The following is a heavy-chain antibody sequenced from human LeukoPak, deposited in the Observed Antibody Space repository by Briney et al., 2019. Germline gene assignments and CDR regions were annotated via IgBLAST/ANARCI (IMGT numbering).Heavy chain of an antibody. D-gene: IGHD2-15*01. CDR3: ARDRGGGHMDV. CDR1: GFTFSTYD. Sequence: GGSLRLSCVGSGFTFSTYDMHWVRQATGKGLEWVSAIDTTGDTYYPGSAKGRFTISRENAKNSLYLQMNSLRAGDTAVYYCARDRGGGHMDVWGKGTTVTISS. CDR2: IDTTGDT. J-gene: IGHJ6*03. V-gene: IGHV3-13*01.